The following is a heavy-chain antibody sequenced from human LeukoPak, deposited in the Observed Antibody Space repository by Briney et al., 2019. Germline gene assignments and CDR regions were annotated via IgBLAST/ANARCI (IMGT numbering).Heavy chain of an antibody. D-gene: IGHD3-22*01. J-gene: IGHJ4*02. Sequence: QSGGSLRLSCAASGFTFSSYAMSWVRQAPGKGLEWVSAISGSGGSTYYADSVKGRFTISRDNSKNTLYLQMNSLRAEDTAVYYCAKDHYDSSGYDIDYWGQGTLVTVSS. CDR1: GFTFSSYA. CDR3: AKDHYDSSGYDIDY. V-gene: IGHV3-23*01. CDR2: ISGSGGST.